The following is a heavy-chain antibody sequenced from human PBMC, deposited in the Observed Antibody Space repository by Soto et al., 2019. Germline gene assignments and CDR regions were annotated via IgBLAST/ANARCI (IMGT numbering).Heavy chain of an antibody. CDR2: IMPVFPTP. J-gene: IGHJ6*02. V-gene: IGHV1-69*12. Sequence: QVQLVQSGAEVKKPGSSVKVSCKASGGTFSTSAISWVRQAPGQGLEWVGGIMPVFPTPDYAQNFQGRVTITEDEYTTTAYRELTSLRADDTAVYYFALDKDRLQLGGNYYYMWDVGGQVTSITVSS. CDR1: GGTFSTSA. CDR3: ALDKDRLQLGGNYYYMWDV. D-gene: IGHD1-1*01.